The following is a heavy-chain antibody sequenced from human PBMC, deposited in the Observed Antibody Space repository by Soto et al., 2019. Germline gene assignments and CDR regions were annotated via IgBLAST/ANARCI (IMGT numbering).Heavy chain of an antibody. CDR1: GFTVSSYA. D-gene: IGHD1-26*01. Sequence: EVQLSESGGGLVQPGGSLRLSCAASGFTVSSYAMSWVRQAPGKGLEWVSAISGRGGSTYYADSVKGRFTISRDNSKNTLYLQMNSLRAEDTAVYYCAKDVYSGRYCWYFDLWGRGTLVTVSS. V-gene: IGHV3-23*01. CDR2: ISGRGGST. J-gene: IGHJ2*01. CDR3: AKDVYSGRYCWYFDL.